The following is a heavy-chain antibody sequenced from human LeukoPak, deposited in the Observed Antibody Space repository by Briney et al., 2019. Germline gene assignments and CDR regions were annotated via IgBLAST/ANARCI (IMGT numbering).Heavy chain of an antibody. CDR2: IYTSGST. J-gene: IGHJ6*03. D-gene: IGHD3-22*01. CDR1: GGSISSYY. V-gene: IGHV4-4*07. Sequence: SETLSLTCTVSGGSISSYYWSWIRQPAGKGLEWIGHIYTSGSTNYNPSLKSRVTMSVDTSKNQFSLKLSSVTAADTAVYYCARDYYDSSGYTYYMDVWGKGTTLTVSS. CDR3: ARDYYDSSGYTYYMDV.